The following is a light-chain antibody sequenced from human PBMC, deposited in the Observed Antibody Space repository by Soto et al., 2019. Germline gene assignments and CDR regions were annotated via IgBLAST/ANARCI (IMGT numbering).Light chain of an antibody. CDR2: AAS. V-gene: IGKV1-39*01. CDR3: QQSNCITWT. Sequence: IRVNKSASTLSAYVGDRATITCRASQSIRYWFSWFQQEPGKAPKLLVYAASSLQSGVPSRFSGSGSETDFTLTISILQPEDVATYCCQQSNCITWTFGQGTNVDIK. CDR1: QSIRYW. J-gene: IGKJ1*01.